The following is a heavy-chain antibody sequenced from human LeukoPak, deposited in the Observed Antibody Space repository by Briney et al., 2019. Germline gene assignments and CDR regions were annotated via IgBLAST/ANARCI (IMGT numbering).Heavy chain of an antibody. J-gene: IGHJ6*02. CDR3: TRDQVAAVAGVYYYYGMDV. CDR1: GFTFGDYA. Sequence: GGSLRLSCTASGFTFGDYAMSWFRQAPGKGLEWVGFIRSKAYGGTTEYAASVKGRFTISRDDSKSIAYLQMNSLKTEDTAVYYCTRDQVAAVAGVYYYYGMDVWGQGTTVTVSS. D-gene: IGHD6-19*01. CDR2: IRSKAYGGTT. V-gene: IGHV3-49*03.